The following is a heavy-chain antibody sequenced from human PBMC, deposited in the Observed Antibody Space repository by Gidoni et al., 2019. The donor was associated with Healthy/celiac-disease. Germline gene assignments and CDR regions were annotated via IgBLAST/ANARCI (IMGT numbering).Heavy chain of an antibody. CDR2: IKSKTDGGTT. J-gene: IGHJ6*03. CDR1: GFTFSNAW. V-gene: IGHV3-15*01. Sequence: EVQLVESGGGLVKPGGSLRLSCAASGFTFSNAWMSWVRQAPGKGLEWVGRIKSKTDGGTTDYAAPVKGRFTISRDDSKNTLYLQMNSLKTEDTAVYYCTTGGVVVVPAAPHWGDYYYYMDVWGKGTTVTVSS. CDR3: TTGGVVVVPAAPHWGDYYYYMDV. D-gene: IGHD2-2*01.